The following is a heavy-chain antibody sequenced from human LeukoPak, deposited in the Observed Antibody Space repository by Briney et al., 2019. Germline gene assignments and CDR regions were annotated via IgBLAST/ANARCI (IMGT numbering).Heavy chain of an antibody. Sequence: SETLSLTCTVSGVSIFSSYWNWVRQPPGKGLEWIGEINHSGSTNYNPSLKSRVTISVDTSKNQFSLKLSSVTAADTAVYYCARDPTTVTFAFDIWGQGTMVTVSS. CDR3: ARDPTTVTFAFDI. CDR1: GVSIFSSY. CDR2: INHSGST. J-gene: IGHJ3*02. V-gene: IGHV4-34*01. D-gene: IGHD4-17*01.